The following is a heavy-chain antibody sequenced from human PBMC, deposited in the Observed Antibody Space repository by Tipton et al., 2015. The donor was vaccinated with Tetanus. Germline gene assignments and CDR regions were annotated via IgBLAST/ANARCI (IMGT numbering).Heavy chain of an antibody. J-gene: IGHJ4*02. CDR1: GGSVTNNNYC. CDR3: AREGRVAAAGLWTFDH. V-gene: IGHV4-61*01. D-gene: IGHD6-13*01. Sequence: TLSLTCTVSGGSVTNNNYCWSWIRQPPGKGLEWIGNIFYTGSTNYNPSLMSRVTISVDTSKNQFSLRLSSVTAADTAVYSCAREGRVAAAGLWTFDHWGQGTLVTVSS. CDR2: IFYTGST.